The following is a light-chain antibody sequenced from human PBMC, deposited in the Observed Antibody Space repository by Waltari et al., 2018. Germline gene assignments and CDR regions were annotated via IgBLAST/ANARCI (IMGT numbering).Light chain of an antibody. V-gene: IGLV2-23*01. CDR2: EGS. CDR1: SSDVGSYNL. J-gene: IGLJ1*01. Sequence: QSALTQPASVSGSPGQSITISCTGTSSDVGSYNLVSWYQQHPDKAPKLVIYEGSTRPSGVSYCFSGSKSGNTASLTISALQAEDEADYYCCSYAGSSTFVFGTGTKVTVL. CDR3: CSYAGSSTFV.